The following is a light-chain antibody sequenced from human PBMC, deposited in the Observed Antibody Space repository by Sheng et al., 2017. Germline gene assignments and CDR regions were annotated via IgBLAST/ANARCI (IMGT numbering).Light chain of an antibody. J-gene: IGKJ2*01. Sequence: EIVLTQSPGTLSLSPGERATLSCRASQSVSSSYLAWFQQRPGQAPRLLISGVSSRAAGIPDRFSGSGSGTDFTLTISRLEPEDVAVYYCQQYGSSPRTFGQGTKLEI. CDR2: GVS. V-gene: IGKV3-20*01. CDR3: QQYGSSPRT. CDR1: QSVSSSY.